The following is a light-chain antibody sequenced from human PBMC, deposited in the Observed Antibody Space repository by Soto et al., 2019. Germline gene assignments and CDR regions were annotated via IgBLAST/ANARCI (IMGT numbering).Light chain of an antibody. CDR1: SSDVGAYNY. J-gene: IGLJ3*02. CDR3: SSYTSSTTQV. CDR2: EVG. Sequence: QSVLTQPASVSGSPGQSITISCAGTSSDVGAYNYVSWYQQHPGKAPKLVIYEVGDRPSGVSNRFSGSKSSNTASLTISGLQAEDEADYYCSSYTSSTTQVFGGGTKLTVL. V-gene: IGLV2-14*01.